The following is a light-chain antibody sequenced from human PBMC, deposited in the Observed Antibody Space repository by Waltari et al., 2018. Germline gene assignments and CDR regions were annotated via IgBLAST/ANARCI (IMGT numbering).Light chain of an antibody. CDR1: NIGSKN. V-gene: IGLV3-9*01. CDR3: KVWDSSRYV. J-gene: IGLJ1*01. CDR2: GET. Sequence: SYELTQPLSVSVALGQTARITCGGNNIGSKNVNWYQQKPGQARGLVSDGETNRPSGTPGRFSGSNSGNTATLTISRAQAGDEADYYCKVWDSSRYVFGTGTKVTVL.